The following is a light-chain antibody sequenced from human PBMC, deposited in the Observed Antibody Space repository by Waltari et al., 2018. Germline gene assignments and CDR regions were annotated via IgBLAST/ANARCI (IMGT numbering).Light chain of an antibody. CDR1: SSNIYSKY. J-gene: IGLJ2*01. CDR2: RNS. Sequence: QSVLTQPPSASGTTGQRVTISWSESSSNIYSKYVYWYQQFPGTAPKLLIHRNSQRPSGVPDRFSGSNSGTSASLVISGLRSEDEADYYCASWDDSLRGPLFGGGTKLTVL. CDR3: ASWDDSLRGPL. V-gene: IGLV1-47*01.